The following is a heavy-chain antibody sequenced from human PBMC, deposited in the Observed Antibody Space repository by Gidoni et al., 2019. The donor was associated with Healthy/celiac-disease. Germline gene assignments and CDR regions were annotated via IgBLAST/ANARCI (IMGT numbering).Heavy chain of an antibody. CDR2: ISYDGSNK. J-gene: IGHJ6*03. Sequence: QVQLVESGGGVVQPGRSLRLSCAASGFTFSSYAMHWVRQAPGKGLEWVAVISYDGSNKYYADSVKGRFTISRDNSKNTLYLQMNSLRAEDTAVYYCAREFWSGYLYYMDVWGKGTTVTVSS. D-gene: IGHD3-3*01. CDR1: GFTFSSYA. CDR3: AREFWSGYLYYMDV. V-gene: IGHV3-30-3*01.